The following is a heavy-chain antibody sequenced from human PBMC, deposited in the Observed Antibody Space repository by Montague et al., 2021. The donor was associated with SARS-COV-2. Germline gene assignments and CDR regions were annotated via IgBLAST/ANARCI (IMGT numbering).Heavy chain of an antibody. D-gene: IGHD6-13*01. CDR1: GGSVISTYPH. CDR2: LFHINTA. V-gene: IGHV4-61*01. CDR3: TRGIDSYKTGY. Sequence: SETLSLTCTVSGGSVISTYPHWHWVRQSPGRGLEWIGGYLFHINTAAYNASLRSRVTISVDTSKDQFSLTLTSVTAAATAVCYCTRGIDSYKTGYWGQGIPVTVSS. J-gene: IGHJ4*02.